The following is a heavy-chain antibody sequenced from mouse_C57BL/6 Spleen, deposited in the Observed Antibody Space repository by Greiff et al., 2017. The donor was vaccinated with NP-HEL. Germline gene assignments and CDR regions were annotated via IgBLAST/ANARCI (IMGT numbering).Heavy chain of an antibody. V-gene: IGHV12-3*01. D-gene: IGHD2-4*01. CDR2: ITHSGET. J-gene: IGHJ4*01. CDR3: AGVRFDYAPYYYAMDY. Sequence: VKLMESGPGLVKPSQSLFLTCSITGFPITSGYYWIWIRQSPGKPLEWMGYITHSGETFYNPSLQSPISITRETSKNQFFLQLNSVTTEDTAMYYCAGVRFDYAPYYYAMDYWGQGTSVTVSS. CDR1: GFPITSGYY.